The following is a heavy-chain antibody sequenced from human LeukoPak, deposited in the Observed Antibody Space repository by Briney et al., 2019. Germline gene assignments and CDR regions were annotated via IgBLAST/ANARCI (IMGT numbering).Heavy chain of an antibody. CDR2: IRSKAYGGTT. CDR1: GFTVSSNY. Sequence: GGSLRLSCAASGFTVSSNYMSWVRQAPGKGLEWVGFIRSKAYGGTTEYAASVKGRFTISRDDSKSIAYLQMNSLKTEDTAVYYCTREGYSPYLFDYWGQGTLVTVSS. D-gene: IGHD1-1*01. CDR3: TREGYSPYLFDY. V-gene: IGHV3-49*04. J-gene: IGHJ4*02.